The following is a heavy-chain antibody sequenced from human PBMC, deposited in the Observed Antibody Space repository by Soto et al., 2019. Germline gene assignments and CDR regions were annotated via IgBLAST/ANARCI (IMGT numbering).Heavy chain of an antibody. CDR2: INAGNGNT. Sequence: QVQLVQSGAEVKKPGASVKVSCKASGYTFTSYAMHWVRQAPGQRLEWMGWINAGNGNTKYSQKFQGRVTITRDTYASTAYMELSSLRSEETAVYYCARDPGYSYGYNWGQGTLVTVSS. J-gene: IGHJ4*02. CDR3: ARDPGYSYGYN. D-gene: IGHD5-18*01. CDR1: GYTFTSYA. V-gene: IGHV1-3*01.